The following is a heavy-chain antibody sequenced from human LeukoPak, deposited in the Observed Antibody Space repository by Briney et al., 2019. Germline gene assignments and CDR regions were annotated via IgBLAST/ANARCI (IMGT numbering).Heavy chain of an antibody. CDR1: GFTFSTYG. CDR2: IPYDGNNQ. CDR3: ARGPSGYHNT. Sequence: GGSLRLSCAASGFTFSTYGMHWVRQAPGKGLEWVAFIPYDGNNQYYADSVKGRFTISRDISKNTLYLQMNSLRAEDTAVYYCARGPSGYHNTGGQGTLVTVSS. D-gene: IGHD5-12*01. V-gene: IGHV3-30*03. J-gene: IGHJ4*02.